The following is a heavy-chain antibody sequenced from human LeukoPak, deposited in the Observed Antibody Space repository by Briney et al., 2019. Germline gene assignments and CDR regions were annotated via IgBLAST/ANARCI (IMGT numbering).Heavy chain of an antibody. Sequence: PGGSLRLSCAASGFTFSSSAMSWVRQAPGKGLEWVSAISNNGGYTYYANSVQGRFTISRDNSKSTLCLQMNSLRAEDTAVYYCAKDPSEITMIVESDYWGQGTLVTVSS. D-gene: IGHD3-22*01. CDR1: GFTFSSSA. V-gene: IGHV3-23*01. J-gene: IGHJ4*02. CDR3: AKDPSEITMIVESDY. CDR2: ISNNGGYT.